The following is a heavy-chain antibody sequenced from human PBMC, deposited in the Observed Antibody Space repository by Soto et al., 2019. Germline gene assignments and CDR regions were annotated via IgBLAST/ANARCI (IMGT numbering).Heavy chain of an antibody. D-gene: IGHD2-2*01. CDR1: GGSISSGGDH. CDR3: ARYCSSTSCHISLGNWFDP. J-gene: IGHJ5*02. V-gene: IGHV4-31*03. CDR2: FYYSGST. Sequence: QVQLQESGPGLVKPSQTLSLTCTVSGGSISSGGDHWSCIRQHPGKGLDGIGYFYYSGSTYFNPSLKSRVTISADTSKNTFSLNLSSVTAADTAVYYCARYCSSTSCHISLGNWFDPWGQGTLVTVSS.